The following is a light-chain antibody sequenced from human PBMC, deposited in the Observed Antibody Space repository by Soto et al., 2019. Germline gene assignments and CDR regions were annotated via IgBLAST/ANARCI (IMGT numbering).Light chain of an antibody. CDR2: DVS. CDR1: SSDVGGYNY. Sequence: QSVLTQPRSVSGSPGQSVTISCTGTSSDVGGYNYVSWYQQHPGKAPKLMIYDVSKRPSGVPDRFSGSKSGNTASLTISGLQAEDEADYYCCLYAGSPYVFGTGTKVTVL. CDR3: CLYAGSPYV. J-gene: IGLJ1*01. V-gene: IGLV2-11*01.